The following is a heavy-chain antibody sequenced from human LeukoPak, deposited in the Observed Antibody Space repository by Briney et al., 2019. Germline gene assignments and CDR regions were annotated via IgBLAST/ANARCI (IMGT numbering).Heavy chain of an antibody. V-gene: IGHV3-30*02. CDR1: GFIFSNYG. Sequence: GGSLRLSCAASGFIFSNYGMHWVRQAPGKGLEWLTFIRYDGSDKYYADSVKGRFTISRDNSKNTLYLQMNSLRAEDTAVYYCAKDKYSPFDYWGQGTLVTVSS. CDR3: AKDKYSPFDY. J-gene: IGHJ4*02. D-gene: IGHD5-18*01. CDR2: IRYDGSDK.